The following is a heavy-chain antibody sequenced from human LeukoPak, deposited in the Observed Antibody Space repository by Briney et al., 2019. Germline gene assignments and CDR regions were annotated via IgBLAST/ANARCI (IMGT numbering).Heavy chain of an antibody. CDR2: IFYSGST. V-gene: IGHV4-59*08. J-gene: IGHJ4*02. D-gene: IGHD3-3*01. Sequence: SETLSLTCSVSGGTISGFYWSWIRQPPGKELQWIGSIFYSGSTNYNPSLKSRVTISVGTSKNQFSLKLSSVTAADTAVYYCARQRFLEWYFDYWGQGTLVTVSS. CDR1: GGTISGFY. CDR3: ARQRFLEWYFDY.